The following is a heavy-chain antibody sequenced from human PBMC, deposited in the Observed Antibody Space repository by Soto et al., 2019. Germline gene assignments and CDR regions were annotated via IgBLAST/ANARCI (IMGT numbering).Heavy chain of an antibody. CDR2: ISTYNGNT. CDR3: ARAKVLITPNWFDP. V-gene: IGHV1-18*01. D-gene: IGHD3-16*01. J-gene: IGHJ5*02. CDR1: GYTFTSYG. Sequence: QVPLVQSGGEVKKPGASVKVSCKASGYTFTSYGITWVRQAPGKGLEYVGWISTYNGNTDFAQKVQNRVTLTTDTCTSTASMELPSLRPDDTVVYYCARAKVLITPNWFDPWGQGTLVTVSS.